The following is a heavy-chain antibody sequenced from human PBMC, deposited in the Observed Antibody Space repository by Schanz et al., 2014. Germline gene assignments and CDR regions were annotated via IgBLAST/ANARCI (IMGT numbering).Heavy chain of an antibody. Sequence: VQLLESGGGLVQPGGSLKLSCSASGFTFRNYXLSWVRXXXGKGLAWVSAISGSGGSTYYADSVKGRFTISRDNSNXXLYLQMNSLRAXXXXXXFCARDEGRDGYNLAFDVWGQGTLVTVS. J-gene: IGHJ3*01. D-gene: IGHD5-12*01. V-gene: IGHV3-23*01. CDR2: ISGSGGST. CDR1: GFTFRNYX. CDR3: ARDEGRDGYNLAFDV.